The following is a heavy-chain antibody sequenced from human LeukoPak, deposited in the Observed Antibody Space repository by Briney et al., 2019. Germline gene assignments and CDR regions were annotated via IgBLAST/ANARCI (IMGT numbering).Heavy chain of an antibody. V-gene: IGHV3-23*01. J-gene: IGHJ4*02. Sequence: GGSLRLSCAASGFTFSSYAMSWVRQAPGKGLEWVSAISGSGGSTYYADSVRGRFTISRDNSKNTLYMQMNSLRAEDTAVYYCAKSHDSSGSDYWGQGTLVTVSS. CDR1: GFTFSSYA. CDR2: ISGSGGST. D-gene: IGHD3-22*01. CDR3: AKSHDSSGSDY.